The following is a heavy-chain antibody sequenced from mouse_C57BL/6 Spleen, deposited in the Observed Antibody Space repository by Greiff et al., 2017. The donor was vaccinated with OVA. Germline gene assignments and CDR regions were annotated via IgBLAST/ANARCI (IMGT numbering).Heavy chain of an antibody. D-gene: IGHD3-2*02. Sequence: EVQLVESGPVLVKPGASVKMSCKASGYTFTDYYMNWVKQSHGKSLEWIGVINPYNGGTSYNQKFKGKATLTVDKSSSTAYMELNSLTSEDSAVYYCARGSSGSFFDYWGQGTTLTVSS. CDR1: GYTFTDYY. CDR3: ARGSSGSFFDY. CDR2: INPYNGGT. J-gene: IGHJ2*01. V-gene: IGHV1-19*01.